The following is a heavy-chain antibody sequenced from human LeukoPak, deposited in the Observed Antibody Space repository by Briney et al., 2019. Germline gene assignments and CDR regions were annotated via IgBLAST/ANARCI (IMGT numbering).Heavy chain of an antibody. D-gene: IGHD5-18*01. V-gene: IGHV4-34*01. CDR2: INHSGST. J-gene: IGHJ4*02. Sequence: SGTLSLTCAVYGGSFSGYYWSWIRQPPGKGLEWIGEINHSGSTNYNPSLKSRVTISVDTSKNQFSLKLSSVTAADTAVYYCARRVGYSRYYFDYWGQGTLVTVSS. CDR1: GGSFSGYY. CDR3: ARRVGYSRYYFDY.